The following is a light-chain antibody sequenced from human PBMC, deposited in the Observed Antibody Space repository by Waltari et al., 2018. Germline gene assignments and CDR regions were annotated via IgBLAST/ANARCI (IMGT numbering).Light chain of an antibody. CDR1: QSVSSSY. J-gene: IGKJ3*01. CDR3: QQYGSSLIT. Sequence: EIVLTQSPGTLYLSPGERATLSCRASQSVSSSYLAWYQQKPGKALRLLIYGASSRATGIPDRCSGSGSGTDFTLTISRLEPEDFAVYYCQQYGSSLITFGPGTKVDIK. V-gene: IGKV3-20*01. CDR2: GAS.